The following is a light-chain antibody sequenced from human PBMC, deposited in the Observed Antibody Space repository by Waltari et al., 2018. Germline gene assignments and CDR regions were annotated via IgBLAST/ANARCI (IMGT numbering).Light chain of an antibody. CDR3: AAWDSSLSAWV. Sequence: QSVLTQPPSASGTPGPRVTIPCYGSSSNLGSNPVYWYQPRPGPPPKVLIYRNSQRPSGVPARFSGSKSGTSASLAMSGLRSEDEADYYCAAWDSSLSAWVFGGGTKLTVL. J-gene: IGLJ3*02. CDR1: SSNLGSNP. CDR2: RNS. V-gene: IGLV1-47*01.